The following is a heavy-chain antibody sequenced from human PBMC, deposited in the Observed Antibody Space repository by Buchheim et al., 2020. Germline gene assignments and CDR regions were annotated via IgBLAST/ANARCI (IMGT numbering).Heavy chain of an antibody. V-gene: IGHV3-30*18. D-gene: IGHD5-18*01. CDR1: GFTFSSYG. J-gene: IGHJ4*02. Sequence: VQLVESGGGVVQPGRSLRLSCAASGFTFSSYGMHWVRQAPGKGLEWVAVISYDGSNKYYADSVKGRFTISRDNSKNTLYLQMNSLRAEDTAVYYCAKEFTAMVTGFDYWGQGTL. CDR3: AKEFTAMVTGFDY. CDR2: ISYDGSNK.